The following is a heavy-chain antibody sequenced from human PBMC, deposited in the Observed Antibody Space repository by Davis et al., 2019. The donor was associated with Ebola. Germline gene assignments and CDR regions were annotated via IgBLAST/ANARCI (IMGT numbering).Heavy chain of an antibody. D-gene: IGHD1-26*01. V-gene: IGHV3-48*02. Sequence: PGGSLRLSCAASGFTFSTYAMSWVRQAPGKGLEWISYISSSSSYTNYADSVKGRFTISRDNAENSVYLQMNSLRDEDTAVYYCARVVTGRGSYLDYWGQGTRVTVSS. CDR1: GFTFSTYA. CDR3: ARVVTGRGSYLDY. CDR2: ISSSSSYT. J-gene: IGHJ4*02.